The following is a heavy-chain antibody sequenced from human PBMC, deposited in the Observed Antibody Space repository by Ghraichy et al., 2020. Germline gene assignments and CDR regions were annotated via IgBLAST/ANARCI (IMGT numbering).Heavy chain of an antibody. CDR3: AREYCRGGRCFFGTGGSHFDY. D-gene: IGHD2-15*01. Sequence: GGSLRLSCAASGFTFSGYWMHWVRQAPGKGLVWVSRIKSDGSSTIYADSVKGRFTISRDNAKNTLYLQMNSLKVEDTAVYYCAREYCRGGRCFFGTGGSHFDYWGQGTLVTVSS. CDR1: GFTFSGYW. V-gene: IGHV3-74*01. J-gene: IGHJ4*02. CDR2: IKSDGSST.